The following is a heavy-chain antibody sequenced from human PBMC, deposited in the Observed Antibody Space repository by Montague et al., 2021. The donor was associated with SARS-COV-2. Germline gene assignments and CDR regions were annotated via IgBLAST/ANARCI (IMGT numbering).Heavy chain of an antibody. CDR2: IYLSGST. D-gene: IGHD3-22*01. CDR3: ARHGRFSVIVNTPRGAFDI. J-gene: IGHJ3*02. CDR1: GVSFSSYY. V-gene: IGHV4-59*08. Sequence: SETLSLTCTVSGVSFSSYYWSWIRQPPGKGLEWIGCIYLSGSTHYNPSLKSRVTISVDTSKNQFSLKLSSVTAADTAVYYCARHGRFSVIVNTPRGAFDIWGQGTMVTVSS.